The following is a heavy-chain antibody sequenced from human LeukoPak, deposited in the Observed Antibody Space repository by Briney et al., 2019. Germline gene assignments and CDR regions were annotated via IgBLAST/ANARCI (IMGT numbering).Heavy chain of an antibody. CDR3: AREYSSFEY. CDR1: GGSVITYY. CDR2: INYSVST. D-gene: IGHD6-13*01. V-gene: IGHV4-59*02. J-gene: IGHJ4*02. Sequence: SQTLSLTCTVAGGSVITYYCSWIRQAPGKGLEWIGYINYSVSTDYNPSLKSRVTISVDTSKNQLSLKMRSVTAADTAVYYCAREYSSFEYWGQGTLVTVSS.